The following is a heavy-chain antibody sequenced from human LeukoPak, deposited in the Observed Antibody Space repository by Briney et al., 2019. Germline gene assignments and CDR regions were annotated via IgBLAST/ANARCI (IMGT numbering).Heavy chain of an antibody. CDR3: AKDRDLRATNWFDP. D-gene: IGHD1-26*01. CDR2: ISGSGGST. J-gene: IGHJ5*02. V-gene: IGHV3-23*01. CDR1: GFTFNNYA. Sequence: PGGSLRLSCAASGFTFNNYAMSWVRQAPGKGLEWVSTISGSGGSTYYADSVKGRFTISRDNSKNMLYLQMNSLRAEDTAVYYCAKDRDLRATNWFDPWGQGTLVTVSS.